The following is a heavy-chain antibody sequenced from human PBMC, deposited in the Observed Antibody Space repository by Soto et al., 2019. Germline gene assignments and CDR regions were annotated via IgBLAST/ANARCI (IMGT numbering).Heavy chain of an antibody. CDR1: GCTFSSYG. J-gene: IGHJ4*02. CDR3: AKDRGPYYYGSGSYFDY. D-gene: IGHD3-10*01. V-gene: IGHV3-30*18. CDR2: ISYDGSNK. Sequence: QVQLVESGGGVVQPGRSLRLSCAASGCTFSSYGMHWVRQAPGKGLEWVAVISYDGSNKYYADSVKGRFTISRDNSKNTLYLQMNSLRAEDTAVYYRAKDRGPYYYGSGSYFDYWGQGTLVTVSS.